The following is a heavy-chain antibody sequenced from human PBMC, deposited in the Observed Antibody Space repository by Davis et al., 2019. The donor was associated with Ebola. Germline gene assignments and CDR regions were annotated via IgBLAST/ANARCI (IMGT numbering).Heavy chain of an antibody. J-gene: IGHJ6*03. D-gene: IGHD2/OR15-2a*01. Sequence: SETLSLTCTVSGGSISSSSYYWGWIRQPPGKGLEWIGSFYYTGSTYYIPSLESRVTIWGDTSKNQFSLRLFSVTAADTAVYYCARTESYYYDMDVWGKGTTVTVSS. CDR1: GGSISSSSYY. V-gene: IGHV4-39*01. CDR2: FYYTGST. CDR3: ARTESYYYDMDV.